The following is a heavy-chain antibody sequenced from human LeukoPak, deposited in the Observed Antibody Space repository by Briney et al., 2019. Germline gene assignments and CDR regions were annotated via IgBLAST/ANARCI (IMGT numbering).Heavy chain of an antibody. J-gene: IGHJ4*02. CDR2: ISGSGNII. Sequence: GGSLRLSCAASGFTFSDEYMNWIRQAPGKGLEWVSYISGSGNIIYYADSVKGRFTISRDNARKSLYLQMNSLRVEDTAVYYCARDPFMTTGWGIDYWGQGTLVTVSS. V-gene: IGHV3-11*01. CDR3: ARDPFMTTGWGIDY. D-gene: IGHD4-17*01. CDR1: GFTFSDEY.